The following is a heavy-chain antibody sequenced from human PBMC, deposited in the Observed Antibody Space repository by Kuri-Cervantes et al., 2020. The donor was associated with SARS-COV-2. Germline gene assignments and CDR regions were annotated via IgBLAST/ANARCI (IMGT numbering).Heavy chain of an antibody. CDR1: GGSISSYY. CDR3: ARDKLKYYYDSSGYYYGGGYYYYGMDV. J-gene: IGHJ6*02. D-gene: IGHD3-22*01. Sequence: SETLSLTCTVSGGSISSYYWSWIRQPPGKGLEWIGYIYYNGSTNYNPSLKSRVTISVDTSKNQFSLKLSSVTAADTAVYYCARDKLKYYYDSSGYYYGGGYYYYGMDVWGQGTTVTVSS. CDR2: IYYNGST. V-gene: IGHV4-59*12.